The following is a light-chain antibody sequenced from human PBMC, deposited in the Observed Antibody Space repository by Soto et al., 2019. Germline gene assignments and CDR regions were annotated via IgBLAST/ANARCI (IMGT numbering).Light chain of an antibody. CDR1: QNIDNW. CDR2: DAF. Sequence: DIQMTQSPPTLSASVGDKVTISCRATQNIDNWLAWYQQKPGKAPNLLIYDAFVLENGVPSRFSASGSGTEFTLTLSSLQPEDFATYYCQQYSRLWTFGQGTKVEIK. CDR3: QQYSRLWT. J-gene: IGKJ1*01. V-gene: IGKV1-5*01.